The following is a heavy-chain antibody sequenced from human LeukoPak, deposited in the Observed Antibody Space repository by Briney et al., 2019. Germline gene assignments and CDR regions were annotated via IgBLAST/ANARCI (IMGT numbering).Heavy chain of an antibody. Sequence: PGGSLRLSCAASGFISGIYAVSWVRQAPGKGLEWVSAFSGGGDSYYADSVKGRFTISRDNSKKILYLQMNSLRAEDTAVYYCGKEVERHFDLKYWGQGTLVTVSS. J-gene: IGHJ4*02. CDR2: FSGGGDS. CDR3: GKEVERHFDLKY. V-gene: IGHV3-23*01. CDR1: GFISGIYA.